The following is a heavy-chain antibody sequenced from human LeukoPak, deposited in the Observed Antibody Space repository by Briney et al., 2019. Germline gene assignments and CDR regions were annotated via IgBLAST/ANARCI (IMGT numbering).Heavy chain of an antibody. V-gene: IGHV5-51*01. D-gene: IGHD3-10*01. CDR3: ARRYYYGSGSTRSYYFDY. CDR1: GDSFISYW. CDR2: IYPGDSDT. Sequence: GESLKISCKGSGDSFISYWIVWVRQMPGKGLEWMGSIYPGDSDTRYSPSFQGQVTISADKSISTAYLQWSSLKASDTAMYYCARRYYYGSGSTRSYYFDYWGQGTLVTVSS. J-gene: IGHJ4*02.